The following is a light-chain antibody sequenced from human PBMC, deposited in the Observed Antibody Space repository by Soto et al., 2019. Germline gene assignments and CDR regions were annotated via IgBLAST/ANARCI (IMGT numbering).Light chain of an antibody. Sequence: DIQMTQSPSTLSASVGDRVTITCRASQSISSWLAWYQQKPGKAPKLLIYKASSLESGVPSRFSGSRSGTEFTLTINSLQPDDFATYYCQQYNSYSYTFGQGTKLEIK. V-gene: IGKV1-5*03. CDR2: KAS. CDR3: QQYNSYSYT. J-gene: IGKJ2*01. CDR1: QSISSW.